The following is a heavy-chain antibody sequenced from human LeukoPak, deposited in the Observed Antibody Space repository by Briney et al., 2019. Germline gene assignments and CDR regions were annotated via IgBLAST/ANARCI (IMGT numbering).Heavy chain of an antibody. V-gene: IGHV3-7*01. Sequence: GGSLRLSCAASGFTFISYWMGWVRQAPGKRPEWVANMNIDGSEKYYADSVKGRFTISRDNARNSVYLQMNGLRVEDTAVYYCANYLWFGESLSYFDYWGQGTLVTVSS. J-gene: IGHJ4*02. CDR2: MNIDGSEK. CDR1: GFTFISYW. CDR3: ANYLWFGESLSYFDY. D-gene: IGHD3-10*01.